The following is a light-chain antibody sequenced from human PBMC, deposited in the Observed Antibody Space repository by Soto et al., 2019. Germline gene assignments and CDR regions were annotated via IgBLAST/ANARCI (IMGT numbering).Light chain of an antibody. J-gene: IGKJ5*01. CDR3: QQSENLPLT. CDR1: QAIKNF. Sequence: DFQMTQSPSSLSASVGDRVAITCRATQAIKNFLNWYQQKPGRAPKLLISDASTLQRGVPSRFSGSGSGTQFTFVISSLQPEDVGTYYCQQSENLPLTFGQGTRLDIK. V-gene: IGKV1-33*01. CDR2: DAS.